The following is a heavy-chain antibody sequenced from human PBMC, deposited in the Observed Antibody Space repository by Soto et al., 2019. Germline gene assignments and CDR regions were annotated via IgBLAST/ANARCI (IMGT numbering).Heavy chain of an antibody. J-gene: IGHJ3*02. CDR1: GGTFSSYA. V-gene: IGHV1-69*01. D-gene: IGHD3-22*01. CDR3: ARTLGYYYDSSGPSDAFDI. Sequence: QVQLVQSGAEVKKPGSSVKVSCKASGGTFSSYAISWVRQAPGQGLEWMGGIIPIFGTANYAQKFQGRGTITADESTSTAYMELSSLRSEDTAVYYCARTLGYYYDSSGPSDAFDIWGQGTMVTVSS. CDR2: IIPIFGTA.